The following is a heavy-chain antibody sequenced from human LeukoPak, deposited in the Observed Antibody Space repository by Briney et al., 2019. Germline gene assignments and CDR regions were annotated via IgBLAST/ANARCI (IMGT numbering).Heavy chain of an antibody. CDR2: INQSGRT. Sequence: SETLSLTCGVYGGSFSGYYWSWIRQPPGKGLEWIGEINQSGRTNYNPSLKSRATVSAETPKNQFSLKLNSVTAADTAVYYCARDQYDILTGWSQHYYYYGMDVWGQGTTVTVSS. V-gene: IGHV4-34*01. J-gene: IGHJ6*02. CDR3: ARDQYDILTGWSQHYYYYGMDV. CDR1: GGSFSGYY. D-gene: IGHD3-9*01.